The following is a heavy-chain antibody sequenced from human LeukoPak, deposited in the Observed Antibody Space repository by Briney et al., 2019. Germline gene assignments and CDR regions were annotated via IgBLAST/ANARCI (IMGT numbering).Heavy chain of an antibody. CDR1: GGSISSYY. Sequence: SETLSLTCTVSGGSISSYYWSWIRQPPGKGLEWTGYIYYSGSTNYNPSLKSRVTISVDTSKNQFSLKLSSVTAADTAVYYCATQGLDYGDYDTNYYYYYGMDVWGQGTTVTVSS. J-gene: IGHJ6*02. D-gene: IGHD4-17*01. CDR2: IYYSGST. CDR3: ATQGLDYGDYDTNYYYYYGMDV. V-gene: IGHV4-59*01.